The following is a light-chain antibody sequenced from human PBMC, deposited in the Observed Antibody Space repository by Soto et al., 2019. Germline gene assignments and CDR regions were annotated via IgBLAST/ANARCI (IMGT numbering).Light chain of an antibody. J-gene: IGKJ1*01. V-gene: IGKV3-20*01. CDR1: QSLSSNY. Sequence: EILLTQSPGTLSLSAGERATLSCRASQSLSSNYLAWYQQRPGQAPRLLIYGASTRATGIPDRFSGSGSGTDFTLTISRLEPEDFAMYYCQQPADSWTFGQGTQVEVK. CDR2: GAS. CDR3: QQPADSWT.